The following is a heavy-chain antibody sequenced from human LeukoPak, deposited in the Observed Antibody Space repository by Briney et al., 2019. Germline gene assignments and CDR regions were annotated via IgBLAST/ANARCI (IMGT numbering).Heavy chain of an antibody. D-gene: IGHD3-22*01. CDR1: GYTFTSNY. V-gene: IGHV1-46*01. CDR3: ARITMTTSAWYFDL. J-gene: IGHJ2*01. CDR2: IRPSGGST. Sequence: DSVKLSCKASGYTFTSNYIHWVRQAPGQGPEWMGIIRPSGGSTSYAQNFQGRVTMTKDTSTSTVYMELSSLRSEDTALYYCARITMTTSAWYFDLWGRGTLVTVSS.